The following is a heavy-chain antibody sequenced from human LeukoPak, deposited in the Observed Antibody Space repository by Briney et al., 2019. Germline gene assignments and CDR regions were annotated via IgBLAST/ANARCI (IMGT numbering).Heavy chain of an antibody. D-gene: IGHD2-15*01. CDR2: ISDDGSNK. Sequence: PGRSLRLSCAASGFTFSSYGMHLVRRAPGKGLEWVAVISDDGSNKYYADSVKGRFTISRDNSKNTLYLQMNSLRAEDTAVYYCAKDLAPYCSGGSCYSAGADYWGQGTLVTVSS. CDR3: AKDLAPYCSGGSCYSAGADY. J-gene: IGHJ4*02. CDR1: GFTFSSYG. V-gene: IGHV3-30*18.